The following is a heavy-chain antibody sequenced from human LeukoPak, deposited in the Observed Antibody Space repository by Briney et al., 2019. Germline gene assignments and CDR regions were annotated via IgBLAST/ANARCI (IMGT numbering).Heavy chain of an antibody. Sequence: GESLKISCKGSGYSFTTFWIAWVRQMPGKGLELMGIIYPGDSETIYNPSSQGQVSISADRSVSTAYLQWSSLKASDTAMYYCARQDCSGGGCRFDYWGQGTLVTVSS. D-gene: IGHD2-15*01. CDR1: GYSFTTFW. CDR2: IYPGDSET. J-gene: IGHJ4*02. CDR3: ARQDCSGGGCRFDY. V-gene: IGHV5-51*01.